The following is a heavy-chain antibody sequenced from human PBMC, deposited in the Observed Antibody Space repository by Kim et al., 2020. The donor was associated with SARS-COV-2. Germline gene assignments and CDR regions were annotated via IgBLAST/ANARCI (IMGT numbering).Heavy chain of an antibody. CDR2: IWYDGSNE. CDR1: GFTFRTYG. CDR3: VRDSIKKEHLGDFDL. Sequence: GGSLRLSCTASGFTFRTYGMHWVRQAPGKGLEWVALIWYDGSNERYSDSVRGRFTIFRDNSKNTLYLQMNTLRVEDTAVYFCVRDSIKKEHLGDFDLWGQEPWSPSRQ. D-gene: IGHD3-16*01. J-gene: IGHJ4*01. V-gene: IGHV3-33*01.